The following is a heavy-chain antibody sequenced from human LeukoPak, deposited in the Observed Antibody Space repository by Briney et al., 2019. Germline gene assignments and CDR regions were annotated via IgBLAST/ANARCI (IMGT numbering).Heavy chain of an antibody. Sequence: PSETLSLTCTVSGGSISSYYWSWIRQPPGEGLEWIGYIYYSGSTNYNPSHKSRVTISVDTSKNQFSLKLSSVTAADTAVYYCARRYCSSTSCLFDYWGQGTLVTVSS. CDR1: GGSISSYY. J-gene: IGHJ4*02. D-gene: IGHD2-2*01. CDR2: IYYSGST. V-gene: IGHV4-59*08. CDR3: ARRYCSSTSCLFDY.